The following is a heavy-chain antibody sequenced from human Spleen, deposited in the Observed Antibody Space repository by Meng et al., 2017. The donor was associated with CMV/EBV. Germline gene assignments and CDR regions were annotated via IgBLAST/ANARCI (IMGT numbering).Heavy chain of an antibody. CDR3: ARDGCSSTSCYDY. D-gene: IGHD2-2*01. CDR1: GFTFSSYA. CDR2: ITSSGSAN. Sequence: GESLKISCAASGFTFSSYAMSWVRQAPGKGLEWISYITSSGSANNYADSVKGRFTISRDNAKNSLYLQMNSLRAEDTAFYYCARDGCSSTSCYDYWGQGTLVTVSS. J-gene: IGHJ4*02. V-gene: IGHV3-48*03.